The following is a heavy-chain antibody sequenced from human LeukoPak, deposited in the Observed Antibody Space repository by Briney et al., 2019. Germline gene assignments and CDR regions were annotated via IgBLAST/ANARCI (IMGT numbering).Heavy chain of an antibody. CDR2: ISSSSSYI. Sequence: PGGSLRLSCAASGFTFSSYSMNWVRQAPGKGLEWVSSISSSSSYIYYADSVKGRFTISRDNAKNSLYLQMNSLRAEDTAVYYCARHYGSVPTMGYGGQGPLVTVSS. CDR3: ARHYGSVPTMGY. V-gene: IGHV3-21*01. CDR1: GFTFSSYS. J-gene: IGHJ4*02. D-gene: IGHD3-10*01.